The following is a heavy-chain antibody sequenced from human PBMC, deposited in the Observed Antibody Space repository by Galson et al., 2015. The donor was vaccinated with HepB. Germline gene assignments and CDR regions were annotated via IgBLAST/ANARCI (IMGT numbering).Heavy chain of an antibody. V-gene: IGHV3-30*18. Sequence: SLRLSCAASGFTFSSYGMHWVRQAPGKGLEWVAVISYDGSNKQYADSVRGRFTISRDNSKKTLYLQMSSLRAEDTAVYYCAKFRGQRLPWGYFDYWGQGTLVTVSS. CDR3: AKFRGQRLPWGYFDY. J-gene: IGHJ4*02. CDR1: GFTFSSYG. D-gene: IGHD3-16*01. CDR2: ISYDGSNK.